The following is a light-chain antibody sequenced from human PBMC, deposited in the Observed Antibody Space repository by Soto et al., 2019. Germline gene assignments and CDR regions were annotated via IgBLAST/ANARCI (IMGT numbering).Light chain of an antibody. J-gene: IGKJ1*01. CDR1: QTISSY. CDR3: QQSSRTPLT. CDR2: AAS. V-gene: IGKV1-39*01. Sequence: DIQMTQSPCSLSSSVGDRVTITCRASQTISSYLNWYQQKPGKAPKLLMYAASTLESGDPSRFSGNISGTDFTLTISSLQPEDFATYYCQQSSRTPLTFGHGTKVETK.